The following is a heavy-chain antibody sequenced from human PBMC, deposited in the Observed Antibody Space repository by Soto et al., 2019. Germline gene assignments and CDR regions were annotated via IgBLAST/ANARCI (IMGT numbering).Heavy chain of an antibody. CDR3: ARVKSGSYWYFDL. J-gene: IGHJ2*01. CDR1: GFAFSNFY. CDR2: ITSGGSST. V-gene: IGHV3-11*01. D-gene: IGHD6-25*01. Sequence: QVQLVESGGGLVEPGGSLRLSCAASGFAFSNFYMTWTRQAPGKGLEWVSYITSGGSSTYYADSVKGRFAISRDNPKKSLFLQMDSLRADDTAVYFCARVKSGSYWYFDLWGRGTLVTVSS.